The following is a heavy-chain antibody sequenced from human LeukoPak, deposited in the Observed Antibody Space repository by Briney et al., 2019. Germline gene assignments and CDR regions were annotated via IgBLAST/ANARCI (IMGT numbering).Heavy chain of an antibody. V-gene: IGHV3-48*02. J-gene: IGHJ4*02. CDR1: GFTFSSYI. CDR3: AREDYGDYEGNFDY. D-gene: IGHD4-17*01. CDR2: ISTSSGTT. Sequence: PGGSLRLSCAASGFTFSSYIMNWVRQAPGKGREWVSYISTSSGTTFYADSVKGRFTISRDNAKNSLYLQMNSLRDEDTAVYYCAREDYGDYEGNFDYWGQGTLVTVSS.